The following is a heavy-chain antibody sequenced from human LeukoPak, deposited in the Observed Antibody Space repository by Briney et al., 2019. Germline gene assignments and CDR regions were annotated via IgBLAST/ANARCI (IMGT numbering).Heavy chain of an antibody. CDR1: GFTFSSYW. Sequence: PAGSLTLSCAASGFTFSSYWMHWVRQAPGKGLVWVSRINSDGSSTSYADSVKGRFTISRDTAKNTLYLQMNSLRAEDTAVYYCARLYGGYGDYYFDYWGQGTMVTVSS. J-gene: IGHJ4*02. CDR2: INSDGSST. D-gene: IGHD4-17*01. V-gene: IGHV3-74*01. CDR3: ARLYGGYGDYYFDY.